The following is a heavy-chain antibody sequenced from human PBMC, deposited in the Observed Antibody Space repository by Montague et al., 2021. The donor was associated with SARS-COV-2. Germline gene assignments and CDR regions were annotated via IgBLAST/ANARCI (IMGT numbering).Heavy chain of an antibody. CDR3: ARDGDSSYYDSLTGFYQYFEY. Sequence: SLRLSCAASGFTFSNYEMHWVRQAPGKGLEWLSYISTSGSLIYYADSVKGRSTISRDNAKNALYLQLDSLTAADTAVYHCARDGDSSYYDSLTGFYQYFEYWGQGTLVTVSS. V-gene: IGHV3-48*03. D-gene: IGHD3-9*01. CDR2: ISTSGSLI. CDR1: GFTFSNYE. J-gene: IGHJ4*02.